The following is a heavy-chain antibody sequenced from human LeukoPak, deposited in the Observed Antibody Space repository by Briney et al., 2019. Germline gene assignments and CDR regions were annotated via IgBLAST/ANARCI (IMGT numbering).Heavy chain of an antibody. J-gene: IGHJ5*02. CDR3: ARHYGP. CDR1: GFSFTYSW. V-gene: IGHV3-7*01. CDR2: IKQDGSEK. Sequence: PGGSLRLSCAASGFSFTYSWMAWVRQTPEKGLEWVANIKQDGSEKYYLDSVKGRFTISRDNAKNSLYLQMNSLRVEDTAVYYCARHYGPWGQGTLVTVSS. D-gene: IGHD3-16*01.